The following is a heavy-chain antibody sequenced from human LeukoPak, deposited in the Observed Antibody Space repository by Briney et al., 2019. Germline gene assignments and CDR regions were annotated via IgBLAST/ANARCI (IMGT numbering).Heavy chain of an antibody. CDR3: ARGQGYCSSTSCYTPYYYYYGMDV. CDR2: IYDSGST. CDR1: GGSIRSSYYY. D-gene: IGHD2-2*02. Sequence: KPSETLSLTCTVSGGSIRSSYYYWGWIRQPPGKGLEWIGSIYDSGSTYYNPSLKSRVAISVDTSKNQFSLKLSSVTAADTAVYYCARGQGYCSSTSCYTPYYYYYGMDVWGQGTTVTVSS. J-gene: IGHJ6*02. V-gene: IGHV4-39*07.